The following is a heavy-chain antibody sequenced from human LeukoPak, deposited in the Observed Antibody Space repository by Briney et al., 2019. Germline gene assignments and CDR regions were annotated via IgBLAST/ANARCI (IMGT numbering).Heavy chain of an antibody. D-gene: IGHD3-16*01. Sequence: ASVKVSCKASGYTFTDYYMHWVRQVPGQGLEWMGWINPNSGGTNYAQKFQARVTMTRDTSVSTAYMELSRLRSDDTAVYYCARSDVSLGRSLLPYYYYYYMDVWGKGTTVTVSS. V-gene: IGHV1-2*02. J-gene: IGHJ6*03. CDR1: GYTFTDYY. CDR2: INPNSGGT. CDR3: ARSDVSLGRSLLPYYYYYYMDV.